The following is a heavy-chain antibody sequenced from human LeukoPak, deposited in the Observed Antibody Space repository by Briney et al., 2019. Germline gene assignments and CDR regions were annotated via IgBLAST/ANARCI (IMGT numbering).Heavy chain of an antibody. J-gene: IGHJ3*02. D-gene: IGHD1-26*01. CDR1: GFTFDDYA. Sequence: GGSLRLSCAASGFTFDDYAMHWVRQAPGKGLEWVSLISGDGGSTYYADSVKGRFTISRDNSKNPLYLQMNSLRTEDTALYYCAKDSYSGSYFGLDDAFDIWGQGTMVTVSS. CDR2: ISGDGGST. V-gene: IGHV3-43*02. CDR3: AKDSYSGSYFGLDDAFDI.